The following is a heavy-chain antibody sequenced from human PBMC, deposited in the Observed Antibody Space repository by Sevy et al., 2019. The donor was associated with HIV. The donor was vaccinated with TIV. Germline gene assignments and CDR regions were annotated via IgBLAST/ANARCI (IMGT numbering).Heavy chain of an antibody. CDR3: SSPAVDHGMDI. CDR1: GFSFSNYG. V-gene: IGHV3-33*01. Sequence: GESLKISCAASGFSFSNYGMHWVRQAPGKGLEWVAVIWFDGSQIKYADSVKGLFVISRDNLRDTLYLQMNNLTVEDTAVYYCSSPAVDHGMDIWGQGTTVTVSS. CDR2: IWFDGSQI. D-gene: IGHD5-12*01. J-gene: IGHJ6*02.